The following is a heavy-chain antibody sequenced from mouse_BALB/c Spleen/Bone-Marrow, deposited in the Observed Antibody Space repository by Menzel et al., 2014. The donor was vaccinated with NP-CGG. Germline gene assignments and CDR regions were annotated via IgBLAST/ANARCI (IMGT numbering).Heavy chain of an antibody. J-gene: IGHJ2*01. Sequence: EVKLQQSGPGLVKPSQSLSLTCTVTGHSITSDYYWNWIRQFPGNKLEWMGYISHSGNTSYNPSLKSRISITRDTSKNQFLLLLNSVTATAPATYSCARRGYYGSSIDYWGQGTTLTVSS. CDR3: ARRGYYGSSIDY. CDR1: GHSITSDYY. V-gene: IGHV3-2*02. D-gene: IGHD1-1*01. CDR2: ISHSGNT.